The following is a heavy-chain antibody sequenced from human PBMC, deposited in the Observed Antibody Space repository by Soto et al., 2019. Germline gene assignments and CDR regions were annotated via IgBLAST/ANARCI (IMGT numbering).Heavy chain of an antibody. J-gene: IGHJ4*02. Sequence: GGSLRLSCTASGFTFGDFAMTWFRQTPGKGLEWVGFIRSKPYGGTAEYAASVKGRFTISRDDSKSIAYLQMNSLKTEDTAFYYCTRVHTTGPVIPDYWGQGTPVTVSP. D-gene: IGHD3-9*01. V-gene: IGHV3-49*03. CDR3: TRVHTTGPVIPDY. CDR1: GFTFGDFA. CDR2: IRSKPYGGTA.